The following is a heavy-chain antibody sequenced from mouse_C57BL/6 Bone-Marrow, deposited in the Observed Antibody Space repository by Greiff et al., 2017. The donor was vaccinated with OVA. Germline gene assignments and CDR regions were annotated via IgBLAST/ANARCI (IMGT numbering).Heavy chain of an antibody. CDR1: GYTFTSYW. Sequence: VQLQQPGAELVKPGASVKMSCKASGYTFTSYWITWVKQRPGQGLEWIGDIYPGSGSTTYNETFKSKATLTVDTSSSTAYMQHSSLTADDSAVYYCARRTTTVVAHYFDDWGQGTTLTVSS. CDR2: IYPGSGST. D-gene: IGHD1-1*01. CDR3: ARRTTTVVAHYFDD. V-gene: IGHV1-55*01. J-gene: IGHJ2*01.